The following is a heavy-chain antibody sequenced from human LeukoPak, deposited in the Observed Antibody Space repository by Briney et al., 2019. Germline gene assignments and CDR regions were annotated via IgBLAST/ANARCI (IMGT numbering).Heavy chain of an antibody. J-gene: IGHJ4*02. CDR3: ARARSGYYSSHFDY. CDR2: ISSSGSTI. V-gene: IGHV3-11*01. CDR1: GLTFSDYY. D-gene: IGHD3-22*01. Sequence: GGSLRLSCAASGLTFSDYYMSWIRQAPGKGLEWVSYISSSGSTIYYADSVKGRFTISRDNAKNSLYLQMNSLRAEDTAVYYCARARSGYYSSHFDYWGQGTLVTVSS.